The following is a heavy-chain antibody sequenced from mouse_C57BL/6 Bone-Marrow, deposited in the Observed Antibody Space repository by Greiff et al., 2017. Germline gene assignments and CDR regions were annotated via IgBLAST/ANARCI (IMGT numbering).Heavy chain of an antibody. D-gene: IGHD2-4*01. V-gene: IGHV1-64*01. J-gene: IGHJ4*01. CDR3: ARERNGLRRDYYAMDY. CDR2: IHPNSGST. CDR1: GYTFTSYW. Sequence: QVQLQQPGAELVKPGASVKLSCTASGYTFTSYWMHWVKQRPGQGLEWIGMIHPNSGSTNYNEKFKSKATLTVDKSSSTAYMQLSSLTSEDSAVYYCARERNGLRRDYYAMDYWGQGTSVTVSS.